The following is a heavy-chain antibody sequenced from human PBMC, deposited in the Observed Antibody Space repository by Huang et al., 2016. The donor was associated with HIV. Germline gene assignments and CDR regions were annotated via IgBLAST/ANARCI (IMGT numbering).Heavy chain of an antibody. CDR1: GYNFKTYA. CDR2: VSGFNSYT. V-gene: IGHV1-18*04. D-gene: IGHD6-19*01. CDR3: ARRVGSGWYGEIDY. Sequence: QIQLLQSGAEVRKPGASVKISCKTSGYNFKTYAVTWVRQTPGQGREWMGWVSGFNSYTAYSQRLQGRVTMITDPSTNTVYMELRSLKFDDTAVYYCARRVGSGWYGEIDYWGQGTLVTVSS. J-gene: IGHJ4*02.